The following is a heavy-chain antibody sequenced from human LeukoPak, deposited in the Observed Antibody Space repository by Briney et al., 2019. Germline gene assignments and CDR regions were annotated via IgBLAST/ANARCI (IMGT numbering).Heavy chain of an antibody. CDR3: ARTHCSSTDCHPPEWFDP. V-gene: IGHV1-8*01. Sequence: ASVKVSCKTSGYTFTNYDINWVRQATGQGLEWMGWMNPNSGNTGYAQKFQGRVTMTRNTSISTAYMELSSLRSEDTAVYYCARTHCSSTDCHPPEWFDPWGQGTLVTVSS. CDR2: MNPNSGNT. D-gene: IGHD2-2*01. CDR1: GYTFTNYD. J-gene: IGHJ5*02.